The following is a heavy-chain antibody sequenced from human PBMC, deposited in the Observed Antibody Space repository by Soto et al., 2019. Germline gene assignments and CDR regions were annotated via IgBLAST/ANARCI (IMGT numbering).Heavy chain of an antibody. Sequence: QITLKEAGPTLVRPTQTLTLTCTFSGFSLSTRGGGVGWIRQPPGKALEWLALLYWGDDDRYSPSLRTRLTVTKDTSKNQVVLTMTNLDPVDTATYFCAHSTTTTTSYYFMEVWGKGIMVTVSS. CDR3: AHSTTTTTSYYFMEV. V-gene: IGHV2-5*02. CDR1: GFSLSTRGGG. D-gene: IGHD1-1*01. J-gene: IGHJ6*03. CDR2: LYWGDDD.